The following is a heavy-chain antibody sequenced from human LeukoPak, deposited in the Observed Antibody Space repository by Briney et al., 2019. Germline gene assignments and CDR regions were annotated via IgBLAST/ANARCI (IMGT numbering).Heavy chain of an antibody. CDR3: ARAGGGMSYSSGWYRYNYGVDV. CDR1: GFSFSSYA. D-gene: IGHD6-19*01. J-gene: IGHJ6*02. Sequence: QPGGSLRLSCAASGFSFSSYAIHWVRQAPGKVLEWVAVIPYDGSNNYHADSVKGRFTISRDNSKRTVFLQMNSLGLEDTAVYYCARAGGGMSYSSGWYRYNYGVDVWGQGTTVTVSS. CDR2: IPYDGSNN. V-gene: IGHV3-30-3*01.